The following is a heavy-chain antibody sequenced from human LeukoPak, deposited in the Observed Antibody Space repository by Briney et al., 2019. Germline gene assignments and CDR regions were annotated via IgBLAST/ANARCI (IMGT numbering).Heavy chain of an antibody. CDR1: GFTFSSYA. CDR2: ISGSGGRT. J-gene: IGHJ4*02. D-gene: IGHD3-22*01. V-gene: IGHV3-23*01. CDR3: EKVSVAGYDSGAHFDH. Sequence: GGSLRLSCAASGFTFSSYAMNWVRQAPGKGLEWVSGISGSGGRTRYADSVKGRLTISRDKSKNTLYLQMNNLRAEDTALYYCEKVSVAGYDSGAHFDHWGPGTPVTVSS.